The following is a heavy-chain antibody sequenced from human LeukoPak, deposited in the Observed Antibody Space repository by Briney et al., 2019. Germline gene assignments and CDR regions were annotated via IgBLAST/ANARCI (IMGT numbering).Heavy chain of an antibody. CDR1: GGPFSGYY. D-gene: IGHD1-1*01. V-gene: IGHV4-34*01. Sequence: ASETLSLTCAVYGGPFSGYYWSWIRQPPGKGLEWIGEINHSGSTNYNPSLKSRVTISVDTSKNQFSLKLSSVTAADTAVYYCARTGTSRRNPFDYWGQGTLVTVSS. CDR3: ARTGTSRRNPFDY. CDR2: INHSGST. J-gene: IGHJ4*02.